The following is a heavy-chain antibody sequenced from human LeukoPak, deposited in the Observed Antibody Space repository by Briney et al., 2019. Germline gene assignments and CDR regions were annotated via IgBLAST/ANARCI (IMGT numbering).Heavy chain of an antibody. CDR2: ISSSSSTI. CDR1: GFTFSSYS. J-gene: IGHJ5*02. Sequence: VGSLRLSCAASGFTFSSYSMNWVRQAPGKGLEWVSYISSSSSTIYYADSVKGRFTISRDNAKNSLYLQMNSLRAEDTAVYYCAKGPWSGYYTPCFDPWGQGTLITVSS. V-gene: IGHV3-48*04. CDR3: AKGPWSGYYTPCFDP. D-gene: IGHD3-3*01.